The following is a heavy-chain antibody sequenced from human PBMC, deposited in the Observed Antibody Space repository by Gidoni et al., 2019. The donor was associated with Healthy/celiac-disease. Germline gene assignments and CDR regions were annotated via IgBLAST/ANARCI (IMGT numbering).Heavy chain of an antibody. J-gene: IGHJ3*02. CDR1: GGTVRTYG. V-gene: IGHV1-69*01. CDR2: IIPIFATA. D-gene: IGHD2-21*02. CDR3: ASTYCGGDCYTVAFDI. Sequence: QVQLVQSGAEVKKPGSSVKVSCKASGGTVRTYGISGVRQAPGQGLEWMGGIIPIFATANYAQKFQGRVTITADESTSTAYMELSSLRSEDTAVYYCASTYCGGDCYTVAFDIWGQGTMVTVSS.